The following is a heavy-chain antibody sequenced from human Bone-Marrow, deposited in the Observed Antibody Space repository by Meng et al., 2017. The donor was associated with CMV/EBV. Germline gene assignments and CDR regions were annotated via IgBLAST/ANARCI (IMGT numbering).Heavy chain of an antibody. J-gene: IGHJ4*02. V-gene: IGHV3-30-3*01. CDR3: ASQKTGIAVAGTDY. Sequence: QVQLVESGXGVVQPGRXMRRSCAASGFTFSSYAMHWVRQAPGKGLEWVAVISYDGSNKYYADSVKGRFTISRDNSKNTLYLQMNSLRAEDTAVYYCASQKTGIAVAGTDYWGQGTLVTVSS. CDR2: ISYDGSNK. CDR1: GFTFSSYA. D-gene: IGHD6-19*01.